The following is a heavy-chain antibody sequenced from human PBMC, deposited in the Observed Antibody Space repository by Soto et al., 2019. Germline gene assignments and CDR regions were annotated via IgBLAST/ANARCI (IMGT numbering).Heavy chain of an antibody. V-gene: IGHV4-31*03. CDR1: GGSISSGGYY. CDR3: AREGMVTTLDY. D-gene: IGHD5-18*01. CDR2: IYYSGST. Sequence: PSATLSLTCTVSGGSISSGGYYWSWIRQHPGKGLEWIGYIYYSGSTYYNPSLKSRVTISVDTSKNQFSLKLSSVTAADTAVYYCAREGMVTTLDYWGQGTLVTVSS. J-gene: IGHJ4*02.